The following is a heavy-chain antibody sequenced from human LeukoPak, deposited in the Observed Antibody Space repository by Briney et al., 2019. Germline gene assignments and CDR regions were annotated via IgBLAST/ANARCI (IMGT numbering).Heavy chain of an antibody. J-gene: IGHJ4*02. V-gene: IGHV4-59*01. D-gene: IGHD4-23*01. CDR1: GDSITSSY. CDR2: IYYTGDI. Sequence: SETLSLTCSVSGDSITSSYWSWIRQPPGKGLEWIGYIYYTGDINYNPSLKSRVTLSLDTSKNQFSLKLSSVTAADTAVYYCVETAGRAGGDYWGQGVLVTVSS. CDR3: VETAGRAGGDY.